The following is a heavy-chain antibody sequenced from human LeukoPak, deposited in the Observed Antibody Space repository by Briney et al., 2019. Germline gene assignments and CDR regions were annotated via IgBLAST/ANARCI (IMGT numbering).Heavy chain of an antibody. V-gene: IGHV3-30*18. CDR3: AKPGAGADYGDRFDY. CDR1: GFTFSSYG. J-gene: IGHJ4*02. D-gene: IGHD4-17*01. CDR2: ISYDGPNK. Sequence: PGRSLRLSCAASGFTFSSYGMHWVRQAPGKGLEWVAVISYDGPNKYYADSVKGRFTISRDDSKSTLYLQMNSLRAEDTAVYYCAKPGAGADYGDRFDYWGQGTLVTVSS.